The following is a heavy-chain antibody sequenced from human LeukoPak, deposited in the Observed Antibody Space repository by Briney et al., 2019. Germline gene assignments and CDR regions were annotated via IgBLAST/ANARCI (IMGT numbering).Heavy chain of an antibody. CDR1: GYTFSSYY. V-gene: IGHV1-2*02. CDR3: ARVYYYYDSSGILTLYFDY. Sequence: GSVKVSCKTSGYTFSSYYMHGVREAPGQRLEWMGWVNPISGGTNYAQKSQGRVTMTRDTSISTAYMELRRLRSDDTAVYYCARVYYYYDSSGILTLYFDYWGQGTLVTVSS. CDR2: VNPISGGT. D-gene: IGHD3-22*01. J-gene: IGHJ4*02.